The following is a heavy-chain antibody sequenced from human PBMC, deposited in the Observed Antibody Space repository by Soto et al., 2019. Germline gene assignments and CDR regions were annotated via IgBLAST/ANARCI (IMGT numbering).Heavy chain of an antibody. D-gene: IGHD1-26*01. J-gene: IGHJ4*02. Sequence: QVQLVQSGAEVKKPGASVKVSCKASGDTFTTYYLHWVRQDPGQGLEWMGIINPNGGSTYYAQRLQGRVTMTRDTSTGTVYMELSSLRSEDTAVYYCARALLSGSYSPFRYWGQGTLVTVSS. CDR1: GDTFTTYY. CDR2: INPNGGST. CDR3: ARALLSGSYSPFRY. V-gene: IGHV1-46*04.